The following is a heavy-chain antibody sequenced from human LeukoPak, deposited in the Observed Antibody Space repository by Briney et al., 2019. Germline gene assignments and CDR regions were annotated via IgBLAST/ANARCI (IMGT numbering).Heavy chain of an antibody. D-gene: IGHD6-13*01. Sequence: PGGSLRLSCAASGFTVRSNYMTWVRQAPGKGLEWVSVIYSDVSGGSTYYADSVKGRFTISRDNSKNTLYLQMNSLRAEDTAMYYCASRLAAAAINWFDPWGQGTLVTVSS. V-gene: IGHV3-66*01. CDR2: IYSDVSGGST. J-gene: IGHJ5*01. CDR3: ASRLAAAAINWFDP. CDR1: GFTVRSNY.